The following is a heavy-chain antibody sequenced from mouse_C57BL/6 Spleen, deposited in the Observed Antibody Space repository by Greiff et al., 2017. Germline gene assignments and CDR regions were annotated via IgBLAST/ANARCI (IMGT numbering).Heavy chain of an antibody. CDR2: ISSGGSYT. J-gene: IGHJ2*01. D-gene: IGHD2-1*01. V-gene: IGHV5-6*01. Sequence: EVQVVESGGDFVKPGGSLKLSCAASGFTFSSYGMSWVRQTPDKRLEWVATISSGGSYTYYPDSVKGRVTLSRDNAKNTLYLQMSSLKSEDTAMYFGAIHSDNGNYPYYFDYWGQGTNPTGSS. CDR3: AIHSDNGNYPYYFDY. CDR1: GFTFSSYG.